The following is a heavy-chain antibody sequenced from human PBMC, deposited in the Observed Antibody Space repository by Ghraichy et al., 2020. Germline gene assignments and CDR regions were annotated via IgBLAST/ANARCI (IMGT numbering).Heavy chain of an antibody. V-gene: IGHV4-34*01. Sequence: SETLSLTCVVYGGSLSNHYWNWIRQPPGKGLEWIGEINHSGSTNYDPSLKSRVTISVDTSKNQFSLKLSSVTAADTAVYYCARSKGWLLRNNTPTRGWFDPWGQGTLVTVSS. J-gene: IGHJ5*02. CDR3: ARSKGWLLRNNTPTRGWFDP. CDR1: GGSLSNHY. D-gene: IGHD5-12*01. CDR2: INHSGST.